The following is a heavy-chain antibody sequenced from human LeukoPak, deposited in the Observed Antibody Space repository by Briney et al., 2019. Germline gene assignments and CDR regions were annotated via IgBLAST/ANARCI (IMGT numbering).Heavy chain of an antibody. V-gene: IGHV3-48*03. CDR2: ISSSGSTI. CDR3: ARDESYSSDY. D-gene: IGHD6-13*01. J-gene: IGHJ4*02. Sequence: PGGSLRLSCVVSGFTFSRYDMNWVRQAPGKGLEWVSYISSSGSTIHYADSVKGRFTISRDNAKDSLFLQMNRLRAEDTAVYYCARDESYSSDYWGQGTLVTVSS. CDR1: GFTFSRYD.